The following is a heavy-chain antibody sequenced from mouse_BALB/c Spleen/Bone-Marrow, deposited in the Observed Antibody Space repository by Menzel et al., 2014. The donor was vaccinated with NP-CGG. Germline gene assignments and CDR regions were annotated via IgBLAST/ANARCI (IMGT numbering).Heavy chain of an antibody. D-gene: IGHD2-1*01. Sequence: EVKLMESGGGLVKPGGSLKLSCAASGFTFSSYAMSWVRQSPEKRLEWVAEISSGGSYTYYPDTVTGRFTISRDNAKNTLYLEMSSLRSEDTAMYYCAREEGNFLAYWGQGTLVTVSA. J-gene: IGHJ3*01. CDR3: AREEGNFLAY. CDR1: GFTFSSYA. V-gene: IGHV5-9-4*01. CDR2: ISSGGSYT.